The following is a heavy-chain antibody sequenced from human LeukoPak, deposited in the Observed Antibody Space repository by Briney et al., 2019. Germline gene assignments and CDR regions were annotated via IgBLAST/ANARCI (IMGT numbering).Heavy chain of an antibody. CDR1: GGSFSGYY. CDR3: ARASMGYSSGWYLNYYYYMDV. Sequence: KSSETLSLTCAVYGGSFSGYYWSWIRQPPGKGLEWIGEINHSGSTNYNPSLKSRVTISVDTSKNQFSLKLSSVTAADTAVYYCARASMGYSSGWYLNYYYYMDVWGKGTTVTVSS. D-gene: IGHD6-19*01. CDR2: INHSGST. J-gene: IGHJ6*03. V-gene: IGHV4-34*01.